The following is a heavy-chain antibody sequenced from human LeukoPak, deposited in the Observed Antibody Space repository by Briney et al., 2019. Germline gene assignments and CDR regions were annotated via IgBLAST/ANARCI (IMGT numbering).Heavy chain of an antibody. V-gene: IGHV1-2*02. CDR3: ARDQGRDGYNSFDY. CDR2: INPNSGGT. D-gene: IGHD5-24*01. J-gene: IGHJ4*02. Sequence: ASVKVSCKASGYTFTGYYMHWVRQAPGQGLEWMGWINPNSGGTNYAQKFQGRVTMTRDTSISTAYMELSRLRSDDTAVYYCARDQGRDGYNSFDYWGQGTLVTVSS. CDR1: GYTFTGYY.